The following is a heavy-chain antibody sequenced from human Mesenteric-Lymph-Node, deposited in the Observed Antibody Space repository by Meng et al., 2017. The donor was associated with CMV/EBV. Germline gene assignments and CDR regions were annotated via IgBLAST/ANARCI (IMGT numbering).Heavy chain of an antibody. CDR2: ISAYNGNT. J-gene: IGHJ4*02. CDR3: ARDLGSSGYYDDPYFFDY. Sequence: ASVKVSCKASGYTFTSYGISWVRQAPGQGLEWMGWISAYNGNTNYAQKLQGRVTMTTDTSTSTAYMELRSLRSDDTAVYYCARDLGSSGYYDDPYFFDYWGQGTLVTVSS. V-gene: IGHV1-18*01. CDR1: GYTFTSYG. D-gene: IGHD3-22*01.